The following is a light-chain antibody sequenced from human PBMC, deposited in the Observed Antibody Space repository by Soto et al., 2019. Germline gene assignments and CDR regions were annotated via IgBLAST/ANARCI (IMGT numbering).Light chain of an antibody. CDR1: QGISNF. Sequence: DIQMTQSPSSLSASVGDRVTITCRASQGISNFLAWYQQKPGKVPKLLISAASTLHSVVPSRFSGSGSGTDFTPTITRLQPEDVATYYWQKYSSVITFGQGTRLE. V-gene: IGKV1-27*01. CDR3: QKYSSVIT. J-gene: IGKJ5*01. CDR2: AAS.